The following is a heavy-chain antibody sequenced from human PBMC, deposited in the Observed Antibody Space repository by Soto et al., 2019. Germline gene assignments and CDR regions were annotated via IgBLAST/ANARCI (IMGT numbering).Heavy chain of an antibody. CDR1: GGTFSIYT. CDR2: VLPFLDIT. CDR3: ARDRDNSNWPNFDS. Sequence: QVQLVQSGSEVKKPGSSVRVSCKTSGGTFSIYTISWVRQAPGQGLEWMGRVLPFLDITSYSQRFQGRVTITAYRSTTTAYMELSSLRSEDTAVYYCARDRDNSNWPNFDSWGQGTLVTVSS. D-gene: IGHD6-13*01. J-gene: IGHJ4*02. V-gene: IGHV1-69*02.